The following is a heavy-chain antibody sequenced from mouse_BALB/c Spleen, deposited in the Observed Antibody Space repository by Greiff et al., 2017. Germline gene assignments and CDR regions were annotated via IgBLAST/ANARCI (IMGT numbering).Heavy chain of an antibody. J-gene: IGHJ3*01. CDR2: ISYSGST. V-gene: IGHV3-2*02. CDR1: GYSITSDYA. CDR3: ASWDRFAY. D-gene: IGHD4-1*01. Sequence: EVKLLESGPGLVKPSQSLSLTCTVTGYSITSDYAWNWIRQFPGNKLEWMGYISYSGSTSYNPSLKSRISITRDTSKNQFFLQLNSVTTEDTATYYCASWDRFAYWGQGTLVTVSA.